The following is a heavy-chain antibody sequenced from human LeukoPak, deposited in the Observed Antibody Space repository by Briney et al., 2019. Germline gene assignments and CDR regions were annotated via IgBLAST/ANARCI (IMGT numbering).Heavy chain of an antibody. CDR3: AKTQGFFDH. CDR2: ISDGGDTT. V-gene: IGHV3-23*01. Sequence: PGGSLRLSCAASGFTFSNNGMTWVRQAPGKGTERVTGISDGGDTTYDAGSVKGRFTVSRDNSKNILYLQMTSLRAEDTAIYYCAKTQGFFDHWGQGSLVTVSS. CDR1: GFTFSNNG. J-gene: IGHJ4*02.